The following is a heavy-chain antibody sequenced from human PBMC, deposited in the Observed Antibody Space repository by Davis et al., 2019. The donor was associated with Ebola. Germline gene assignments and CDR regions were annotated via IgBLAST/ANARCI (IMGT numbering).Heavy chain of an antibody. CDR2: INHSGST. CDR1: GGSFSGYY. V-gene: IGHV4-34*01. Sequence: PGGSLRLSCAVYGGSFSGYYWSWIRQPPGKGLEWIGEINHSGSTNYNPSLKSRVTISVDASKNQFSLKLSPVTAADTAVYYCARGWVFDYWGQGTLVTVSS. J-gene: IGHJ4*02. D-gene: IGHD7-27*01. CDR3: ARGWVFDY.